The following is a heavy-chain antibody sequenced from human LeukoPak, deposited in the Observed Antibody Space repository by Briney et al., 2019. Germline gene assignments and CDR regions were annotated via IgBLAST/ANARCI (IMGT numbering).Heavy chain of an antibody. CDR1: GFIFSSYA. CDR2: ITDSGGNT. V-gene: IGHV3-23*01. J-gene: IGHJ4*02. Sequence: GGSLRLSCAASGFIFSSYAMTWVRQAPGKGPEWISSITDSGGNTYYADSVKGRFTISRDNSKNTLYLQMNSLRVEDTAVYYCAKAPERSCNGASCYPLDYWGQGTLVTVSS. CDR3: AKAPERSCNGASCYPLDY. D-gene: IGHD2-15*01.